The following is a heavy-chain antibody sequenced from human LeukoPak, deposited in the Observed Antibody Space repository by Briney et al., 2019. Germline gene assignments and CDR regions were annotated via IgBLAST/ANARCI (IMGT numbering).Heavy chain of an antibody. CDR1: GGTFSSYA. J-gene: IGHJ3*02. D-gene: IGHD3-22*01. CDR3: ARGRSSGYYYGDDAFDI. V-gene: IGHV1-69*05. CDR2: IIPIFGTA. Sequence: GASVKVSCKASGGTFSSYAISWVRRAPGQGLEWMGGIIPIFGTANYAQKFQGRVTITTDESTSTAYMELSSLRSEDTAVYYCARGRSSGYYYGDDAFDIWGQGTMVTVSS.